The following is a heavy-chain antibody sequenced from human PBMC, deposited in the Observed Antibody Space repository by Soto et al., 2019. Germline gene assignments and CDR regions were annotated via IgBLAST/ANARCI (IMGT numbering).Heavy chain of an antibody. CDR1: GFTFTRYS. CDR2: ISSTTNYI. CDR3: ARESEDLTSNFDY. J-gene: IGHJ4*02. V-gene: IGHV3-21*06. Sequence: GGSLRLSCAASGFTFTRYSMNWVRQAPGKGLEWVSSISSTTNYIYYGDSMKGRFIISRDNAKNSLYLEMDSLRAEDTAVYYCARESEDLTSNFDYWGQGTLVTVSS.